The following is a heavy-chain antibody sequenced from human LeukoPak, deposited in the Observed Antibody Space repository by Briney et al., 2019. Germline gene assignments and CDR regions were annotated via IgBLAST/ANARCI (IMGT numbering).Heavy chain of an antibody. CDR2: VWYDGSNK. J-gene: IGHJ6*02. D-gene: IGHD3-3*01. V-gene: IGHV3-33*01. Sequence: GGSLRLSCAASGFTFSDYGMHWVRQAPGKGLEWVAVVWYDGSNKYYVDSVKGRFTISRDNSKNTLYLQMSSLRSEDTAVYYCARDKTRLLRFLEWFQAAPLNYGMDVWGQGTTVTVSS. CDR3: ARDKTRLLRFLEWFQAAPLNYGMDV. CDR1: GFTFSDYG.